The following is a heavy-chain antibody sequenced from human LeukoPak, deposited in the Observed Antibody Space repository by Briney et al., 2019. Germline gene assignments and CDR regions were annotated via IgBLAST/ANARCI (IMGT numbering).Heavy chain of an antibody. Sequence: PGGSLRLSCAASGFTVSSSYMSWVRQAPGKGLEWVSLIYSGGSTFYADSVKGRFTISRDNSKNSMYLQMNSLRAEDTALYYCARCRHSYDSSGFPHYWGQGTLVTVSS. J-gene: IGHJ4*02. CDR1: GFTVSSSY. V-gene: IGHV3-66*01. CDR3: ARCRHSYDSSGFPHY. CDR2: IYSGGST. D-gene: IGHD3-22*01.